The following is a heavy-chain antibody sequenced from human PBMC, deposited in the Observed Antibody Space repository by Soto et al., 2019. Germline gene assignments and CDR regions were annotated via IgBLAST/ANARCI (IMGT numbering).Heavy chain of an antibody. CDR1: GFTFSSYA. D-gene: IGHD6-13*01. CDR2: ISGSGGTT. Sequence: EVLLLESGGGLVQPGESLRLSCAASGFTFSSYAMNWVRQAPGKGLEWVSAISGSGGTTYYADSVKGRFTISRDNSKDTLYLQMNSLRADDTAVYYCAKFPPLVAATGTAYWGQGTLVTVSS. J-gene: IGHJ4*02. CDR3: AKFPPLVAATGTAY. V-gene: IGHV3-23*01.